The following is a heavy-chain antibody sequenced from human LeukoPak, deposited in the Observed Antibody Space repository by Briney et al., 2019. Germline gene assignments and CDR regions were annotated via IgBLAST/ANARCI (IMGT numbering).Heavy chain of an antibody. D-gene: IGHD5-12*01. CDR2: MNPNSGNT. CDR3: ARGQGYSGYQDY. J-gene: IGHJ4*02. Sequence: GASVKVSCKASGYTVTSYDINWVRQATGQGLEWRGWMNPNSGNTGYSQKFHVRVTMTRNTSISTDYMELSSLRYEDTAVYYCARGQGYSGYQDYWGQGTLVTVSS. CDR1: GYTVTSYD. V-gene: IGHV1-8*01.